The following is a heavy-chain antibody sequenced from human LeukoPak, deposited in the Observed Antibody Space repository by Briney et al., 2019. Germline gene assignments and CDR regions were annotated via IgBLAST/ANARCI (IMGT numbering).Heavy chain of an antibody. D-gene: IGHD3-9*01. V-gene: IGHV1-2*02. Sequence: ASVKVSCRASGYTFTGYYMHWVRQAPGQGLEWMGWINPNSGGTNYAQKFQGRVTMTRDTSISTAYMELSRLRSDDTAVYYCARRRYFHWLLSKRGGYYFDYWGQGTLVTVSS. CDR3: ARRRYFHWLLSKRGGYYFDY. CDR1: GYTFTGYY. J-gene: IGHJ4*02. CDR2: INPNSGGT.